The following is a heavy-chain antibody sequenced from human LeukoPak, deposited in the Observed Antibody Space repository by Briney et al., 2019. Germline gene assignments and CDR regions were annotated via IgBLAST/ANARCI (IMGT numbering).Heavy chain of an antibody. CDR1: GGSFSGYY. V-gene: IGHV4-34*01. Sequence: SETLSLTCAVYGGSFSGYYWSWIRQPPGKGLEWIGYIYHSGSTYYNPSLKSRVTISVDRSKNQFSLKLSSVTAADTAVYYCARDYEFYGMDVWGQGTTVTVSS. J-gene: IGHJ6*02. CDR2: IYHSGST. CDR3: ARDYEFYGMDV. D-gene: IGHD3-16*01.